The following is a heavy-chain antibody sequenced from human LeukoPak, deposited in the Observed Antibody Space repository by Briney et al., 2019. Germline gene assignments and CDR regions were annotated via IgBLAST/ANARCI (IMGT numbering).Heavy chain of an antibody. Sequence: PWETLSVTCIVSGGSISSSSYYWGWIRQPPGKGLEWIGSIYYSGSTYYNPSLKSRVTISVDTSKNQFSLKLSSVTAADTAVYYCARRVGAAEYFDYWGQGSLDPVSS. V-gene: IGHV4-39*01. CDR1: GGSISSSSYY. J-gene: IGHJ4*02. CDR3: ARRVGAAEYFDY. CDR2: IYYSGST. D-gene: IGHD1-26*01.